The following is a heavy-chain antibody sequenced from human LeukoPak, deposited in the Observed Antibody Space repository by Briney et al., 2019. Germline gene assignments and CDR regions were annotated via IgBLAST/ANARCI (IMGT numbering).Heavy chain of an antibody. Sequence: GGSLRLSCAASGLSVSTNYFSWVRQAPGKGLEWVSVLYSGGGTHYAGSVLGRFTISSDSSNNTVFLHMNSLRAEDTAVYYCARQRCSSTTCHDDSFDIWGQGTMVTVST. V-gene: IGHV3-66*04. CDR3: ARQRCSSTTCHDDSFDI. J-gene: IGHJ3*02. CDR1: GLSVSTNY. D-gene: IGHD2-2*01. CDR2: LYSGGGT.